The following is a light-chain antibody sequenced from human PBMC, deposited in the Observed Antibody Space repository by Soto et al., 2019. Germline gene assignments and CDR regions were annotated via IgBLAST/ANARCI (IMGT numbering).Light chain of an antibody. CDR2: TAS. V-gene: IGKV3D-15*01. CDR3: LQNNEWPLT. CDR1: QSAGRN. Sequence: ETVMTQSPASLSASPGDEATLSCRASQSAGRNVAWYRQKVGQAPRLLIYTASTRATGIPVRFSGSGSGTEFTLTISGLQSDDFATYYCLQNNEWPLTFGGGTKVEIK. J-gene: IGKJ4*01.